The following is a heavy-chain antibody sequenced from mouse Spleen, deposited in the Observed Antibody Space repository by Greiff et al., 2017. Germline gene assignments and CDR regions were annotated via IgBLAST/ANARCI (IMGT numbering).Heavy chain of an antibody. V-gene: IGHV1-19*01. CDR2: INPYNGGT. CDR1: GYTFTDYY. CDR3: ARCQIRLYYYAMDY. J-gene: IGHJ4*01. D-gene: IGHD3-2*02. Sequence: VQLKQSGPVLVKPGASVKMSCKASGYTFTDYYMNWVKQSHGKSLEWIGVINPYNGGTSYNQKFKGKATLTVDKSSSTAYMELNSLTSEDSAVYYCARCQIRLYYYAMDYWGQGTSVTVSS.